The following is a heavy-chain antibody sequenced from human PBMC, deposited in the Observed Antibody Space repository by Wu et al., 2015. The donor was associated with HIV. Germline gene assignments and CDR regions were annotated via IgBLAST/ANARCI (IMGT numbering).Heavy chain of an antibody. J-gene: IGHJ4*02. D-gene: IGHD6-19*01. V-gene: IGHV1-69*05. CDR1: GNTFNA. CDR2: IIPLFGTT. CDR3: ATPRSPGFSSAWPTYFXF. Sequence: QDQLVQSGAEVKKPGSSVKISCKASGNTFNAINWLRQAPGQGLEWMGGIIPLFGTTEYAHIFQGRVTITTDESTSTAYMRLSSLTSADTAVYYCATPRSPGFSSAWPTYFXFWGQGTLVTVSS.